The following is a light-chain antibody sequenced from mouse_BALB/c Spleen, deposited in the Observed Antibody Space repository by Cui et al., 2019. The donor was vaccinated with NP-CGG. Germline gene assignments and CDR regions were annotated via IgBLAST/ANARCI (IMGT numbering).Light chain of an antibody. CDR2: GTN. J-gene: IGLJ1*01. Sequence: QAVVTQESALTPPPGETVTLPCRSSTGAVTTSNYANWVQEKPDHLFTGLIGGTNNRAPGVPARFSGSLIGDKAALTITGAQTEDEAIYFCALWYSNHWVFGGGTKLTVL. CDR3: ALWYSNHWV. V-gene: IGLV1*01. CDR1: TGAVTTSNY.